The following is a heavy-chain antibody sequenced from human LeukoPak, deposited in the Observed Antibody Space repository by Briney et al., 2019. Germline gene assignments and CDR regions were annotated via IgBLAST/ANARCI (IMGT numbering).Heavy chain of an antibody. J-gene: IGHJ4*02. CDR1: GFTFSDYY. CDR3: ARDGEWLRPMDY. Sequence: GGSLRLSCAASGFTFSDYYMSWIRQAPGKGLEWVSYLSGSSDTIYYADSVKGRFTISRDNAKNSLYLQMNSLRAEDTAVYYCARDGEWLRPMDYWGQGTLVTVSS. D-gene: IGHD5-12*01. V-gene: IGHV3-11*04. CDR2: LSGSSDTI.